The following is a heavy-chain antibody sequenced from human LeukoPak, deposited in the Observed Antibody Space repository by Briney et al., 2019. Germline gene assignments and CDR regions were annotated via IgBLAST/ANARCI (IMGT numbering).Heavy chain of an antibody. Sequence: GGSLRLSCTASGFTFGDYAMSWVRQAPGKGLEWVGFIRSKAYGGTTEYAASVKGRFTISRDDFKSIAYLQMNSLKTEDTAVYYCTRGGGYSYGYFDYWGQGTLVTVSS. CDR2: IRSKAYGGTT. CDR1: GFTFGDYA. J-gene: IGHJ4*02. CDR3: TRGGGYSYGYFDY. V-gene: IGHV3-49*04. D-gene: IGHD5-18*01.